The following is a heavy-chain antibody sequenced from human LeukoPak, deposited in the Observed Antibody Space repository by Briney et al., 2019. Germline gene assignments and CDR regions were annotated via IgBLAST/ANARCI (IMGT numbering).Heavy chain of an antibody. CDR3: TRGSEDNWNDLLWAFDI. Sequence: SETLSLTCAVYGGSFSGYYWSWIRQPPGKGLEWIGEINHSGSTNYNPSLKSRVTISVDTSKNQFSLKLSSVTAADTAVYYCTRGSEDNWNDLLWAFDIWGQGTMVTVSS. V-gene: IGHV4-34*01. CDR1: GGSFSGYY. CDR2: INHSGST. J-gene: IGHJ3*02. D-gene: IGHD1-20*01.